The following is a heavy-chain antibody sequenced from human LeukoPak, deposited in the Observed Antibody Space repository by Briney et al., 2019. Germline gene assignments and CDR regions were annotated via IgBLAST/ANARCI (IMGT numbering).Heavy chain of an antibody. J-gene: IGHJ4*02. CDR2: IYHSGST. CDR3: ARQSNIAAAGRTLDY. V-gene: IGHV4-39*01. CDR1: GGSISSSSYY. D-gene: IGHD6-13*01. Sequence: SETLSLTCTVSGGSISSSSYYWGWIRQPPGKGLEWIGSIYHSGSTYYNPSLKSRVTISVDTSKNQFSLKLSSVTAADTAVYYCARQSNIAAAGRTLDYWGQGTLVTVSS.